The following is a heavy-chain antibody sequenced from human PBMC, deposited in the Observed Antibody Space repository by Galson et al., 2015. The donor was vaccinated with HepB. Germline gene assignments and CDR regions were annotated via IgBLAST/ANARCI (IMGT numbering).Heavy chain of an antibody. CDR3: ARDPDYYDSSGYDY. CDR1: GFTFSSYW. V-gene: IGHV3-7*03. CDR2: IKQDGSEK. J-gene: IGHJ4*02. Sequence: SLRLSCAASGFTFSSYWMSWVRQAPGKGLEWVANIKQDGSEKYYVDSVKGRFTISRDNAKNSLYLQMNSLRAEDTAVYYCARDPDYYDSSGYDYSGPRTLVTVSS. D-gene: IGHD3-22*01.